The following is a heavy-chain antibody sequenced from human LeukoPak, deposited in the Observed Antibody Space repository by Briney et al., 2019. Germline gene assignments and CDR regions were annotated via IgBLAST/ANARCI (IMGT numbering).Heavy chain of an antibody. CDR2: VLGSGGST. CDR3: LRGDRRDY. J-gene: IGHJ4*02. Sequence: GGSLRLSCAASGFTFNIYAMSWVRQAPGKGLEWVSGVLGSGGSTFYADSVRGRLTISRDNSKNTLYLQMNSLRVEDTAVYYCLRGDRRDYWGQGTLVTVSS. CDR1: GFTFNIYA. V-gene: IGHV3-23*01. D-gene: IGHD3-16*01.